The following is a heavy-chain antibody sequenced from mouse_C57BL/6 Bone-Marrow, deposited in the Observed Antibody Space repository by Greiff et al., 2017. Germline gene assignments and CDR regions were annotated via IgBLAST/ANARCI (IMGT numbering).Heavy chain of an antibody. V-gene: IGHV1-85*01. D-gene: IGHD1-1*01. CDR2: IYPRDGST. CDR3: SGLEFYGSSGDWYWDV. CDR1: GYTFTSYD. J-gene: IGHJ1*03. Sequence: QVQLQQSGPELVKPGASVKLSCKASGYTFTSYDINWVKQRPGQGLEWIGWIYPRDGSTKYNEKFKGKATLTVDTSSSTAYMELPSLTSEDSAVYFCSGLEFYGSSGDWYWDVWGTGTTVTVSS.